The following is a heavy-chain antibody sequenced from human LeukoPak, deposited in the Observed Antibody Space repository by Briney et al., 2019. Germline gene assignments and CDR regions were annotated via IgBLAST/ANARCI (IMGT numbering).Heavy chain of an antibody. CDR2: INWNGGST. D-gene: IGHD3-10*01. CDR3: AKDRTYYYNSGSYFDL. J-gene: IGHJ2*01. CDR1: GFTFDDYG. Sequence: GGSLRLSCAASGFTFDDYGMSWVRQAPGKGLEWVSGINWNGGSTGYADSVKGRFTISRDNAKNSLYLQMNSLRAEDTALYYCAKDRTYYYNSGSYFDLWGCGTLVTVSS. V-gene: IGHV3-20*04.